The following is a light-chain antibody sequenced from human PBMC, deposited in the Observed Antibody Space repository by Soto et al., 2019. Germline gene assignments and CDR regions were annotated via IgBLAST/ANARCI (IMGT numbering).Light chain of an antibody. CDR2: GAS. J-gene: IGKJ3*01. CDR1: QSVSSSN. CDR3: QQYGSSLFT. V-gene: IGKV3-20*01. Sequence: EIVLRQSPGTLSLSPGERATLSCRASQSVSSSNLAWYQQKPGQAPRLLIYGASSRATGIPDRFSGSGSGTDFTLTISRLEPEDFAVYYCQQYGSSLFTFGPGTKVEIK.